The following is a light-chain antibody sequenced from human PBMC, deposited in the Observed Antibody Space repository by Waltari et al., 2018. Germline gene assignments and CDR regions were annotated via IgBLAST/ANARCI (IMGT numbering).Light chain of an antibody. CDR3: QQYNDWPLT. V-gene: IGKV3-15*01. Sequence: EIVMTQSPATLSVSPGERATLSCGASQSVSSDLAWYQQKPGQAPMLLIYGASTRATGVPARFSGSGSGTEFTLTISSLQSEDFAVYYCQQYNDWPLTFGGGTKVEIK. J-gene: IGKJ4*01. CDR1: QSVSSD. CDR2: GAS.